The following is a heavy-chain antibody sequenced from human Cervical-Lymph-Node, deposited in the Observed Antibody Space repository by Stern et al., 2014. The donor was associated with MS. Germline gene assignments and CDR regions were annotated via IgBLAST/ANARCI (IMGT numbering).Heavy chain of an antibody. V-gene: IGHV1-24*01. CDR1: GYTLTEMS. CDR2: YDPKNGET. D-gene: IGHD2-21*02. CDR3: ATHRGRVTYYYGLDV. Sequence: LVESGAEVKKPGASVKVSCKVSGYTLTEMSMHWVRPAPGKGLEWVGGYDPKNGETGYAQKIQVRVTMAEDRSTDTAYMELTSLRSDDTAVYYCATHRGRVTYYYGLDVWGQGTTVTVSS. J-gene: IGHJ6*02.